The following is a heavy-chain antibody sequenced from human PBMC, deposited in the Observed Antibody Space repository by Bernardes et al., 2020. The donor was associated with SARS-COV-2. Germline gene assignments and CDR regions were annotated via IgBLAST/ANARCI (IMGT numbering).Heavy chain of an antibody. J-gene: IGHJ5*02. CDR3: AKDWDPTMVRGVLRGWFDP. D-gene: IGHD3-10*01. CDR1: GFTFSSYA. V-gene: IGHV3-23*01. Sequence: GGSLRLSCAASGFTFSSYAMSWVRQAPGKGLEWVSAISGSGGSTYYADSVKGRFTISRDNSKNTLYLQMNSLRAEDTAVYYCAKDWDPTMVRGVLRGWFDPWGQGTLVTVSS. CDR2: ISGSGGST.